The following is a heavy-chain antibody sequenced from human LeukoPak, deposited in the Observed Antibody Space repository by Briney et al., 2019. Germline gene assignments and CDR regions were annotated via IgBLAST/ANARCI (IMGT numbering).Heavy chain of an antibody. Sequence: SETLSLTCTVSGRSIITSSSYWGWIRQPPGKGLEWIGSIYYSGSTYYNPSLKSRVTISVDTSKNQLSLKLSSVTAADTAVYYCAREGGYYYGSGIEYWGQGTLVTVSS. V-gene: IGHV4-39*02. CDR3: AREGGYYYGSGIEY. J-gene: IGHJ4*02. CDR1: GRSIITSSSY. CDR2: IYYSGST. D-gene: IGHD3-10*01.